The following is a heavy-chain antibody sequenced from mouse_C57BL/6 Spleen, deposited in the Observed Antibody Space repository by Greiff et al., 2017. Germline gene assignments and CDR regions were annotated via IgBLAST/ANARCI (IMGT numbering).Heavy chain of an antibody. D-gene: IGHD2-3*01. CDR2: IDPSDSYT. J-gene: IGHJ1*03. V-gene: IGHV1-59*01. CDR1: GYTFTSYW. Sequence: QVQLQQSGAELVRPGTSVKLSCKASGYTFTSYWMHWVKQRPGQGLEWIGVIDPSDSYTNYNQKFKGKATLTVDTSSSTAYMQLSSLTSEDSAVYYCARRLDGYYGYFDVWGTGTTVTVSS. CDR3: ARRLDGYYGYFDV.